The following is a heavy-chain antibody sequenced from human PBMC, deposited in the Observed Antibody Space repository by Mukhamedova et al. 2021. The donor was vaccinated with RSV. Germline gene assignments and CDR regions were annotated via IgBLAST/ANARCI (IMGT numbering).Heavy chain of an antibody. J-gene: IGHJ5*02. CDR2: INHSGST. D-gene: IGHD4-11*01. Sequence: GYYWSWIRQPPGKGLEWIGEINHSGSTNYNPSLKSRVTISVDTSKNQFSLKLKSVTAADTAVYYCARHDCSNSRCLVPGWFDPWG. CDR3: ARHDCSNSRCLVPGWFDP. CDR1: GYY. V-gene: IGHV4-34*01.